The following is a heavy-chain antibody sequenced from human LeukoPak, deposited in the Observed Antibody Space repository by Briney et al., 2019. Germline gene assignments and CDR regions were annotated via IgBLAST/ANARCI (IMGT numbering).Heavy chain of an antibody. CDR2: IIPIFGTA. CDR3: AREEGETMVRGVIGNYYYYYMDV. Sequence: VKVSCKASGATFSSYAISWVRQAPGQGLEWLGGIIPIFGTANYEQKFQGRVTITADESTSTAYMELSSLRSEDTAVYYCAREEGETMVRGVIGNYYYYYMDVWGKGTTVTVSS. CDR1: GATFSSYA. J-gene: IGHJ6*03. V-gene: IGHV1-69*13. D-gene: IGHD3-10*01.